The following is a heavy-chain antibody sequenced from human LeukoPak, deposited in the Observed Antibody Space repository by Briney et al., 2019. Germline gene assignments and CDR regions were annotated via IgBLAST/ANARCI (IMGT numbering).Heavy chain of an antibody. V-gene: IGHV1-18*01. CDR2: ISVKNGNT. CDR3: ARYDESFDY. Sequence: ASVKVSCKASGYTFRSYGITWVRQAPGQGLEWMGWISVKNGNTNYAQKLQGRVTMTTDTSTSTAYMELRSLRSDDTAMCYCARYDESFDYWGQGTLVTVSS. CDR1: GYTFRSYG. J-gene: IGHJ4*02. D-gene: IGHD3-16*01.